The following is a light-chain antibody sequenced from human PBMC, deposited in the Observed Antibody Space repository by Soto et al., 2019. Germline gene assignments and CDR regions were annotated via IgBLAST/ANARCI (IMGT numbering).Light chain of an antibody. J-gene: IGLJ1*01. CDR2: DVT. CDR3: SSYTSSITPYV. Sequence: QSVLTKPASMKGSPGESITISCTGTSSDVGYYNFVSWYQQRPGKAPKLMIYDVTNRPSGVSSRFSGSKSGNTASLTISGLQAEDEADYYCSSYTSSITPYVFGTGTKVTVL. V-gene: IGLV2-14*01. CDR1: SSDVGYYNF.